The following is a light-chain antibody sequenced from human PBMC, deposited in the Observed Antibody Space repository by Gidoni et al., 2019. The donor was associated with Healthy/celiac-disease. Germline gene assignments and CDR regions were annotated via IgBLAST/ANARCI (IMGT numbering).Light chain of an antibody. Sequence: SYELTQPPSVSVPPGQTASITCSGDKLGDKYACWYQQKPGQSPVLVIYQDSKRPSGIPERFSCSNSGNTATLPISGTQAMDEADYYCQAWDSSTVVFGGGTKLTVL. J-gene: IGLJ2*01. CDR2: QDS. CDR1: KLGDKY. CDR3: QAWDSSTVV. V-gene: IGLV3-1*01.